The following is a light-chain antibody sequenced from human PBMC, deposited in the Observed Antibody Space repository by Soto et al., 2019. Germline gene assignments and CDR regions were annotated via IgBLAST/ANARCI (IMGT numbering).Light chain of an antibody. V-gene: IGKV3-20*01. CDR2: DAS. J-gene: IGKJ5*01. CDR3: QQYGSSPPIT. Sequence: EIVLTQSPGTLSLSPEERATLSCRASQSVSSSYLAWYQQKPGQAPRLLIYDASNRATGIPARFSGSGSGTDFTLTISRLEPEDFAVYYCQQYGSSPPITFGQGTRLEIK. CDR1: QSVSSSY.